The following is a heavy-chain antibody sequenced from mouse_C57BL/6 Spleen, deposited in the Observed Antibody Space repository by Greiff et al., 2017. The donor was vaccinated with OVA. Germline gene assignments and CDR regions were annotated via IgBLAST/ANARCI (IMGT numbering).Heavy chain of an antibody. CDR2: IYPGSGST. CDR3: ARPSYYGYDDYFDY. J-gene: IGHJ2*01. D-gene: IGHD2-9*01. Sequence: QVQLQQPGAELVKPGASVKMSCKATGYTFTSYWITWVKQRPGQGLEWIGDIYPGSGSTNYNEKFKSKATLTVDTSSSTAYMQLSSLTSEDSAVYYCARPSYYGYDDYFDYWGQGTTLTVSS. CDR1: GYTFTSYW. V-gene: IGHV1-55*01.